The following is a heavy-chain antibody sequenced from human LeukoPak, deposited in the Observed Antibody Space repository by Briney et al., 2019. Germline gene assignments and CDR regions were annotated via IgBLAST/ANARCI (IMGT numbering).Heavy chain of an antibody. CDR3: ARGGGYLAARRNDY. CDR1: GFTFSSYS. V-gene: IGHV3-21*01. D-gene: IGHD6-6*01. CDR2: ISSSSSYI. J-gene: IGHJ4*02. Sequence: GGSLRLSCAASGFTFSSYSMNWVRQAPGKGLDWVSSISSSSSYIYYADSVKGRFTISRDNGKNSLYLQMNSLRAADTAVYYCARGGGYLAARRNDYWGQGTLVTVSS.